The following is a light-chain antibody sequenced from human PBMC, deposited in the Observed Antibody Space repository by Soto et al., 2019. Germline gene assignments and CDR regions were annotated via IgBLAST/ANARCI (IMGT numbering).Light chain of an antibody. CDR3: CSFSGXGYV. V-gene: IGLV2-8*01. CDR2: AVS. J-gene: IGLJ1*01. CDR1: SSDVCGYNF. Sequence: QSVLRQPPSASGTLVQSVTISCTGTSSDVCGYNFFSWFQQRPGEAPNLYIDAVSNRPSGVPDRFSGSKSGNTASLTGSGLPADDEADYYCCSFSGXGYVVGSGTNV.